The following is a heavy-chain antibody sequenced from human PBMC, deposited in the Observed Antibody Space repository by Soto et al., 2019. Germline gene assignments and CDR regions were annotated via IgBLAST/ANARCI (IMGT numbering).Heavy chain of an antibody. Sequence: SETLSLTCTISGGSFNNDYWTWIRQSPGKGLEWIGYIFHSGITDYNPSVKSRVTISIDKSKNLFSLKLTSVTAADTAVYYCARDRYFYDSAGYYRTPDSWGQGILVTVSS. J-gene: IGHJ5*01. CDR1: GGSFNNDY. CDR3: ARDRYFYDSAGYYRTPDS. V-gene: IGHV4-59*01. D-gene: IGHD3-22*01. CDR2: IFHSGIT.